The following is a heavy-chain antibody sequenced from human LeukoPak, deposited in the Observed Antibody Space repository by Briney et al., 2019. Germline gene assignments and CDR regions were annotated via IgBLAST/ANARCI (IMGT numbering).Heavy chain of an antibody. Sequence: GGSLRLSCAASGFTFSSYAMSWVRQAPGKGLEWVSAISGSGGSTYYADSVKGRFTISRDNSKNTLYLQMNSLRAEDTAVYYCAKDGYCSSTSCYAWLARVTYYYYGMDVWGQGTTVTVSS. CDR2: ISGSGGST. CDR3: AKDGYCSSTSCYAWLARVTYYYYGMDV. J-gene: IGHJ6*02. D-gene: IGHD2-2*03. V-gene: IGHV3-23*01. CDR1: GFTFSSYA.